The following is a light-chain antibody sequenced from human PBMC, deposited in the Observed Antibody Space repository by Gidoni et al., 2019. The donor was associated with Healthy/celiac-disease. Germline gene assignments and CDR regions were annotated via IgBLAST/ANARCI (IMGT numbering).Light chain of an antibody. Sequence: ELVMTQSPATLSVSPVERATLPCRASQSVSSNLAWYQQKPGQAPRLLIYGASTRATGIPARFSGSGSGTEFTLTISSLQSEDFAVYYCQQYNNWPPYTFGQGTKLEIK. CDR1: QSVSSN. V-gene: IGKV3-15*01. CDR2: GAS. CDR3: QQYNNWPPYT. J-gene: IGKJ2*01.